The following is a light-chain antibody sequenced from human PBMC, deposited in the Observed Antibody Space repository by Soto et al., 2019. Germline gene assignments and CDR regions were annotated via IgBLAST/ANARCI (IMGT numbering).Light chain of an antibody. CDR3: SSYAGSSWV. Sequence: SVLTQPPSASGSPGQSVTISCTGTSSDVGGYKYVSWYQQHPGKAPKFMIYEVSKRPSGVPDRFSGSKSGDTASLTISGLQAEDEADYYCSSYAGSSWVFGGGTKLTVL. CDR1: SSDVGGYKY. V-gene: IGLV2-8*01. CDR2: EVS. J-gene: IGLJ3*02.